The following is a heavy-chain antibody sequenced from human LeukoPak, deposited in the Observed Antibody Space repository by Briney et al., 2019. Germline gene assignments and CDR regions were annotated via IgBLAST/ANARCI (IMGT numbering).Heavy chain of an antibody. CDR1: GYTFTGYY. V-gene: IGHV1-2*02. CDR2: INPNSGGT. D-gene: IGHD1-26*01. Sequence: ASVKVSCKASGYTFTGYYMHWVRQAPGQGLEWMGWINPNSGGTNYAQKFQGRVAMTRDTSISTAYMELSRLRSDDTAGYYCARARIVGAPGSFDYWGQGTLVTVSS. CDR3: ARARIVGAPGSFDY. J-gene: IGHJ4*02.